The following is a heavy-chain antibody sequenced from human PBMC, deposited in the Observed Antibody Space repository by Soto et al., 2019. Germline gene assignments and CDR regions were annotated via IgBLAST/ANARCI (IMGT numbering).Heavy chain of an antibody. CDR3: VRDIFDESSRYYHAFDY. V-gene: IGHV3-33*01. CDR2: KYPDGNKE. J-gene: IGHJ4*02. Sequence: QVQLVESGGGVVQPGGSLRISCEASGFTFSRHGMHWVRQAPGKGLEWVAVKYPDGNKEYFAETVKGRFTISRDNSKNTLYLQMNSLRAEDTAIYYCVRDIFDESSRYYHAFDYWGQGTLVTVSS. D-gene: IGHD3-22*01. CDR1: GFTFSRHG.